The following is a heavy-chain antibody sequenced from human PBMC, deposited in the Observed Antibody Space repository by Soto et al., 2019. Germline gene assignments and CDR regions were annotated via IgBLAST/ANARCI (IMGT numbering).Heavy chain of an antibody. D-gene: IGHD6-13*01. Sequence: QLQLQESVPGLVKPSETLSLTCTVSGGSISSSSYYWGWIRQPPGKGLEWIGSIYYSGSTYYNPSLKSRVTISVDTSKNQFSLKLSSVTAADTAVYYCASRSSSWYGGGYYFDYWGQGTLVTVSS. CDR1: GGSISSSSYY. V-gene: IGHV4-39*01. CDR3: ASRSSSWYGGGYYFDY. CDR2: IYYSGST. J-gene: IGHJ4*02.